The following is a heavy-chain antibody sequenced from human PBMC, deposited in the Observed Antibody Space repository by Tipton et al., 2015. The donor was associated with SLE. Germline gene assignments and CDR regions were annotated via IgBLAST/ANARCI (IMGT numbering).Heavy chain of an antibody. J-gene: IGHJ3*02. Sequence: GSPRLSCAASGFTFSSYAMSWVRQAPGKGLEWVSVIYSGGSSTYYADSVKGRFTISRDNSKNTLYLQMNSLRAEDTAVYYCAKTEMVRGVTTDAFDIWGQGTMVTVSS. D-gene: IGHD3-10*01. V-gene: IGHV3-23*03. CDR2: IYSGGSST. CDR3: AKTEMVRGVTTDAFDI. CDR1: GFTFSSYA.